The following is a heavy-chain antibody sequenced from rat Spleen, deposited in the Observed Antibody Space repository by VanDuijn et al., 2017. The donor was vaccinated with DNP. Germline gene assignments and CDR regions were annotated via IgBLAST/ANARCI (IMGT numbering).Heavy chain of an antibody. V-gene: IGHV5S10*01. J-gene: IGHJ3*01. CDR3: ATSSYFGYDYGFAD. Sequence: EVRLVESGGDLVQPGRSLKLSCAASGFTFSDYAMAWVRQSPKKGLEWVATIIYDGSSTYYRDSVRGRFTISRDYARSNLYLQMDSLSAEDTATYYCATSSYFGYDYGFADWGQGTLVTVSS. CDR2: IIYDGSST. D-gene: IGHD1-7*01. CDR1: GFTFSDYA.